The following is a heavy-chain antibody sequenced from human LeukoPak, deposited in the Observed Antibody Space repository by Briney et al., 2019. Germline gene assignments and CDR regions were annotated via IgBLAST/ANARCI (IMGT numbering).Heavy chain of an antibody. Sequence: SETLSLTCTVSGGSISSSSYYWGWIRQPPGKGLEWIGSIYYSGSTYYNPSLKSRVTISVDTSKNQFSLKLSSVTAADTAVYYCARGVLQDWYFDLWGRGTLVTVSS. V-gene: IGHV4-39*07. CDR3: ARGVLQDWYFDL. CDR1: GGSISSSSYY. D-gene: IGHD2-15*01. J-gene: IGHJ2*01. CDR2: IYYSGST.